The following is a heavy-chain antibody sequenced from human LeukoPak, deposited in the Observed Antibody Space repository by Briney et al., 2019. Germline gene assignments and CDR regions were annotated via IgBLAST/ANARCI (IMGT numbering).Heavy chain of an antibody. CDR1: GFTLWTHW. CDR3: ARGVPGFYYFDY. V-gene: IGHV3-74*01. D-gene: IGHD1-1*01. CDR2: IKYNGSTT. J-gene: IGHJ4*02. Sequence: PGGSLRLACGASGFTLWTHWIESGRQTPGRGVVLVSRIKYNGSTTNYADSVKGRFTISRDNAENTLYLQMNSLRAEDTAVYFCARGVPGFYYFDYWGQGTLVTVSS.